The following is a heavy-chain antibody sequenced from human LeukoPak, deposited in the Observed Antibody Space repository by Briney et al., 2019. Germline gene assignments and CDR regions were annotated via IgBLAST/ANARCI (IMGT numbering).Heavy chain of an antibody. Sequence: SETLSLTCTVSGGSISSYYWSWIRQPPGKGLEWIGYIYYSGSTNYNPSLKSRVTISVDTSKNQFSLKLSSVTAADTAVYYCALKGIFLDYWGQGTLVTVSS. CDR3: ALKGIFLDY. CDR1: GGSISSYY. D-gene: IGHD3-3*01. J-gene: IGHJ4*02. V-gene: IGHV4-59*08. CDR2: IYYSGST.